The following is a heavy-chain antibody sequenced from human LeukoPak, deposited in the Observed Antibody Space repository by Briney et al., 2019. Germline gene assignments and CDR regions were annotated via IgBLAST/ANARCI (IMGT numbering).Heavy chain of an antibody. V-gene: IGHV3-23*01. CDR2: ISGSGGNT. D-gene: IGHD3-10*01. J-gene: IGHJ6*02. Sequence: GGSLRLSCAASGFTFSTDVMSWVRQAPGKGLECVSAISGSGGNTYYADSVEGRFTISRDNSKNMLYLQMNSLRAEDTAVYYCAKVSGRIQIWPQPFGDGMDVWGQGTTVTVSS. CDR3: AKVSGRIQIWPQPFGDGMDV. CDR1: GFTFSTDV.